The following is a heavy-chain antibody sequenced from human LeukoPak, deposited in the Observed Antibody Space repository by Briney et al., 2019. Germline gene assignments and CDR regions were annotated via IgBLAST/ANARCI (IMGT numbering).Heavy chain of an antibody. CDR1: GYSISSDYF. CDR2: ISHSGTT. V-gene: IGHV4-38-2*02. J-gene: IGHJ4*02. Sequence: SETLSLTCVVSGYSISSDYFWGWIRQPPGQGLGWIGTISHSGTTLYKPSLKTRVTISLDTHKNQFSLKLSSVTAADTAVYYCVRDVGQLRSDYWGQGTLVTVSS. CDR3: VRDVGQLRSDY. D-gene: IGHD2-2*01.